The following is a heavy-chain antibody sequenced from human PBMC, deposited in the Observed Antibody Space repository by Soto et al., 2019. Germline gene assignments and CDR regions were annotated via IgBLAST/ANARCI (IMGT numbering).Heavy chain of an antibody. CDR3: ARDCSGGSCYQGNDY. CDR2: ISAYNGNT. Sequence: ASVKVSYQASGYTFTTYGIRWLRQAPGQGLEWMGWISAYNGNTNYAQKLQGRVTMTTDTSTSTAYMELRSLRSDDTAVYYCARDCSGGSCYQGNDYWGQGTLVTVSS. D-gene: IGHD2-15*01. V-gene: IGHV1-18*01. J-gene: IGHJ4*02. CDR1: GYTFTTYG.